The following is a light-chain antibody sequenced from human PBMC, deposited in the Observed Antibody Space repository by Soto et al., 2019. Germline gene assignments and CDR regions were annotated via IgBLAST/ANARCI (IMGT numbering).Light chain of an antibody. J-gene: IGKJ1*01. CDR1: RGVSSN. CDR3: QQRSNWPRT. Sequence: EIVMTQSPDTLSVSPGERATLSCRASRGVSSNLAWYQQKPGQAPRLLIYGASTRATGLPATFSGSGSGTDFTLTISTLEPEDFALYYCQQRSNWPRTFGQGTKVDIK. V-gene: IGKV3-15*01. CDR2: GAS.